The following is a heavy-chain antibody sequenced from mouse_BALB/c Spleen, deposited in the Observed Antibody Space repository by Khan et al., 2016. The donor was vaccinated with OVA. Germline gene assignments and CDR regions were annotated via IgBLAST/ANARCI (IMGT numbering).Heavy chain of an antibody. D-gene: IGHD3-2*01. J-gene: IGHJ4*01. CDR1: GYTFTSYW. CDR2: INPSTGYT. CDR3: ADSSGPYYAMDY. V-gene: IGHV1-7*01. Sequence: QVRLQQSGAELAKPGASVKMSCKASGYTFTSYWMHWVKQRPGQGLEWIGYINPSTGYTEYNQKFKDKATLTADKSSSTAYMQLSSLTSEDSAVYYCADSSGPYYAMDYWGQGTSVTVSS.